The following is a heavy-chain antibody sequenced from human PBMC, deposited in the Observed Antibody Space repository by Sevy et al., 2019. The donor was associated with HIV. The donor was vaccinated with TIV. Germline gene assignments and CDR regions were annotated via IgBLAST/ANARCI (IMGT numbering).Heavy chain of an antibody. CDR3: ARDKNTFYYGMDV. V-gene: IGHV3-53*01. Sequence: GGSLRLSCAASGFPVSSSYMNWVRQAPGKWLEWVSVLYSGSKTDYADSVKGRFTISRDNSKNTLYLQMNSLRAEDTAVYYCARDKNTFYYGMDVWGQGTTVTVSS. J-gene: IGHJ6*02. CDR1: GFPVSSSY. D-gene: IGHD2-2*02. CDR2: LYSGSKT.